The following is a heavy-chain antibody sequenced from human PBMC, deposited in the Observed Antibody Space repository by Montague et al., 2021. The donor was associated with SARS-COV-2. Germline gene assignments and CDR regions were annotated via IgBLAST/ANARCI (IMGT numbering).Heavy chain of an antibody. V-gene: IGHV4-39*07. J-gene: IGHJ6*02. CDR1: GGSISSSNYY. CDR3: ASYRLVLRGGNYGMDV. CDR2: IYYSGST. D-gene: IGHD3-10*01. Sequence: SETLSLTCTVSGGSISSSNYYWGWIRQPPGKGLEWIGSIYYSGSTYYNPSLKSRVTISIDTSKNQFSLKLSSVAAADTAVYYCASYRLVLRGGNYGMDVWGQGTTVTVSS.